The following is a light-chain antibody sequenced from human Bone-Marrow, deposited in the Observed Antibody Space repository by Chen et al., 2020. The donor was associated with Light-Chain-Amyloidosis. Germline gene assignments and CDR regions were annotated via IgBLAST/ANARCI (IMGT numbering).Light chain of an antibody. CDR1: NIGSTS. CDR2: DDS. J-gene: IGLJ3*02. CDR3: HVCDRSNDHPL. Sequence: SYVLTQPSSVSVAPGQTATIACGGNNIGSTSVHWYQQTPGPAPLLVVYDDSDRPSGIPERLSCSNSRNTATVTLSRVEAGDDADDYCHVCDRSNDHPLFGGGTKLTVL. V-gene: IGLV3-21*02.